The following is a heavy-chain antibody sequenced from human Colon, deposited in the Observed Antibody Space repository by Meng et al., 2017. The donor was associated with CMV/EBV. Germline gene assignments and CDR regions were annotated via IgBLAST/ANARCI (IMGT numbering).Heavy chain of an antibody. CDR1: GDTFSSYA. J-gene: IGHJ4*02. CDR2: IIPMLDIA. V-gene: IGHV1-69*04. Sequence: SVKVSCKVSGDTFSSYAFGWVRQAPGQGLKWMGRIIPMLDIANYAQKFQGRVTIIADKPTSTVYMELTSLMSEDTAVYYCARKVSSAAEGFDIWGQGTLVTVSS. D-gene: IGHD6-13*01. CDR3: ARKVSSAAEGFDI.